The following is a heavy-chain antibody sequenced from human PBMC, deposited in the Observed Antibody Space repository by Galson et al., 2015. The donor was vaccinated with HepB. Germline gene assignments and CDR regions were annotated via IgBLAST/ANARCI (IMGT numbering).Heavy chain of an antibody. D-gene: IGHD5-24*01. CDR2: IYPTDSDT. CDR3: ARRGRSDGGPFDY. CDR1: GYNFANYW. V-gene: IGHV5-51*01. J-gene: IGHJ4*02. Sequence: QSGAEVKKTGESLKISCKGSGYNFANYWIGWVRQMPGKGLEWMGIIYPTDSDTTYSPSFQGQVTISADKSISTAYLQWNSLKASDTAMYYCARRGRSDGGPFDYWGQGTLVTVSS.